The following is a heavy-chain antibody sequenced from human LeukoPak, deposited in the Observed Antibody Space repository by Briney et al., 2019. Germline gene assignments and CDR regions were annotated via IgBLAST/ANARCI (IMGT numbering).Heavy chain of an antibody. CDR1: GFTFSSYG. Sequence: GGSLRLSCAASGFTFSSYGMHWVRQAPGKGLEWVAFISHDGANKYYADSVKGRFTLSRDNSKNTLYLQMNSLRTEDMAVYYCAKRSAAGTFGGFFDYWGQGTLVTVSS. V-gene: IGHV3-30*18. D-gene: IGHD6-13*01. J-gene: IGHJ4*02. CDR2: ISHDGANK. CDR3: AKRSAAGTFGGFFDY.